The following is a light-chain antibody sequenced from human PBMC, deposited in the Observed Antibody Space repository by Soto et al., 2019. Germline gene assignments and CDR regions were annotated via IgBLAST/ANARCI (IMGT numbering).Light chain of an antibody. J-gene: IGKJ2*01. CDR2: LGS. V-gene: IGKV2-28*01. CDR1: QSLLHSSGYHY. Sequence: DIVMTQSPLSLPVTPGEPASISCRSSQSLLHSSGYHYLDWYLLKPGQSPQLLIYLGSNRASGVPGRFSGGGSSRYFTLIIRRVEAEDVVVYYCMQGVQSHLSFGQGTKLAIK. CDR3: MQGVQSHLS.